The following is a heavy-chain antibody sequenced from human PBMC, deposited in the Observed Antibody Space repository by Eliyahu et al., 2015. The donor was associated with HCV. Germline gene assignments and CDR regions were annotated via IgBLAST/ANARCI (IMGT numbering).Heavy chain of an antibody. CDR1: GFSFSSYG. J-gene: IGHJ4*02. CDR3: ARGEGPNAYSSSWYFDY. Sequence: LSRSPSASGFSFSSYGMHWVRQAPGKGLEWVAVIWYDGSNKYYADSVKXRFXISRDNSKNTLYLQMNSXXAEDTAVYYCARGEGPNAYSSSWYFDYWGQGTLVTVSS. D-gene: IGHD6-13*01. CDR2: IWYDGSNK. V-gene: IGHV3-33*01.